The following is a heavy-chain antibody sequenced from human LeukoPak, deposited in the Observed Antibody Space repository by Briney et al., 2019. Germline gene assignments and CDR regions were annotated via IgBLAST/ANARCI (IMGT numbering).Heavy chain of an antibody. Sequence: GGSLRLSCAPSGFPFNSYAMSWPPHAPGKALEWVSAISGSGGSTYYADSVKGRFTISRDNSKNTLYLQMNSLRAEDTAVYYCARQDIVATIVYAFDIWGQGTMVTVSS. CDR3: ARQDIVATIVYAFDI. CDR2: ISGSGGST. CDR1: GFPFNSYA. D-gene: IGHD5-12*01. J-gene: IGHJ3*02. V-gene: IGHV3-23*01.